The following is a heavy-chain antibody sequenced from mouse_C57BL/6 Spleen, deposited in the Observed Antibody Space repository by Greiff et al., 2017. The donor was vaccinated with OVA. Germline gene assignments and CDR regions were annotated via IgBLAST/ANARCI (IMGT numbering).Heavy chain of an antibody. D-gene: IGHD2-5*01. V-gene: IGHV1-26*01. CDR1: GYTFTDYY. J-gene: IGHJ2*01. CDR3: ARGSNYVPYYFDY. Sequence: EVQLQQSGPELVKPGASVKISCKASGYTFTDYYMNWVKQSHGKSLEWIGDINPNNGGTSYNQKFKGKATLTVDKSSSTAYMELRSLTSEDSAVYYCARGSNYVPYYFDYWGQGTTLTVSS. CDR2: INPNNGGT.